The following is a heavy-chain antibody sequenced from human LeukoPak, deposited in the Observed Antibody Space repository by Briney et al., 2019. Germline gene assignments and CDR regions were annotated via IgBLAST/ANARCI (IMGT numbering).Heavy chain of an antibody. J-gene: IGHJ6*03. CDR3: ARDRSSNQLLPYYYYYYYMDV. D-gene: IGHD2-2*01. V-gene: IGHV3-7*01. CDR1: ESTFISYG. Sequence: GGPRKPSGPPSESTFISYGRTWFAKPPGKGREGVPTKNKKGIEKYYVDSVKGRFTISRDNAKNSLYLQMNSLRAEDTAVYYCARDRSSNQLLPYYYYYYYMDVWGKGTTVTVSS. CDR2: KNKKGIEK.